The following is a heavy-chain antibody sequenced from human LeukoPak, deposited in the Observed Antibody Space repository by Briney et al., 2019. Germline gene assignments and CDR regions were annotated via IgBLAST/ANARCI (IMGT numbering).Heavy chain of an antibody. J-gene: IGHJ4*02. CDR1: GFTFSSYA. CDR3: ARGDTAMVSPLDY. Sequence: PGGSLRLSCAASGFTFSSYAMHWVRQAPGKGLEYVSAISSNGGSTYYANSVKGRFTISRDNSKNTLYLQMGSLRAEDMAVYYCARGDTAMVSPLDYWGQGTLVTVSS. V-gene: IGHV3-64*01. CDR2: ISSNGGST. D-gene: IGHD5-18*01.